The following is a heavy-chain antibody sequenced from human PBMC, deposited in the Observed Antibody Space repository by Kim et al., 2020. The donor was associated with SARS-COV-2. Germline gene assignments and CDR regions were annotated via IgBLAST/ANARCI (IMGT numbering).Heavy chain of an antibody. V-gene: IGHV3-30*18. Sequence: GGSLRLSCAASGFTFSSYGMHWVRQAPGKGLEWVAVISYDGSNKYYADSVKGRFTISRDNSKNTLYLQMNSLRAEDTAVYYCAKDKEGFYDYWGQGTLVTVSS. CDR2: ISYDGSNK. CDR3: AKDKEGFYDY. CDR1: GFTFSSYG. D-gene: IGHD3-3*01. J-gene: IGHJ4*02.